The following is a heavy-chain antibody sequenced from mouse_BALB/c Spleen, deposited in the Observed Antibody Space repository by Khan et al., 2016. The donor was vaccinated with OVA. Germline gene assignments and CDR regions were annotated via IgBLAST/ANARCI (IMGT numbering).Heavy chain of an antibody. CDR3: ARMARTIN. CDR2: INSNGGST. Sequence: EVQLQESGGGLVQPGGSLKLSCAASGFTFSSYGMSWVRQTPDKRLELVATINSNGGSTYYPDSVKGRFTISRDNAKNTLYLQMSSLKSEDTVMYYCARMARTINWGQGTTLTVSS. CDR1: GFTFSSYG. V-gene: IGHV5-6-3*01. J-gene: IGHJ2*01.